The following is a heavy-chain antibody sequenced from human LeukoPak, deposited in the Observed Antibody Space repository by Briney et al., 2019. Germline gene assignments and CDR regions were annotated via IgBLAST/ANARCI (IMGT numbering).Heavy chain of an antibody. Sequence: PGGSLRLSCAASGFTFSSYSMNWVRQAPGKGLEWVSSISSSSSYIYYADSVKGRFTISRDNSKNTLYLQMNSLRAEDTALYYCAKDIYGDYGGFDYWGQGTLVTVSS. CDR1: GFTFSSYS. D-gene: IGHD4-23*01. J-gene: IGHJ4*02. CDR2: ISSSSSYI. V-gene: IGHV3-21*04. CDR3: AKDIYGDYGGFDY.